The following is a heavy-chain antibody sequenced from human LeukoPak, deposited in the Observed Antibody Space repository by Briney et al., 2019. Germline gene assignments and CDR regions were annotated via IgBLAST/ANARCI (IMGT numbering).Heavy chain of an antibody. CDR3: ARGDDSSGYSDYFDY. D-gene: IGHD3-22*01. V-gene: IGHV4-30-4*08. CDR1: GGSISSGGYY. CDR2: IYYSGST. Sequence: PSQTLSLTCTVSGGSISSGGYYWSWIRQPPGKGLEWIGYIYYSGSTYYNPSLKSRVTISVDTSKNQFSLKLSSVTAADTAVYYCARGDDSSGYSDYFDYWGQGTLVTVSS. J-gene: IGHJ4*02.